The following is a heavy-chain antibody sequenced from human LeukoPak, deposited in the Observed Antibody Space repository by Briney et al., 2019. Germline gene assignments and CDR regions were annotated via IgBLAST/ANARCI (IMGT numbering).Heavy chain of an antibody. CDR2: MNPNTGVT. CDR1: GYTFTGFY. J-gene: IGHJ5*02. D-gene: IGHD6-13*01. CDR3: VRDRGAEQQLSSWFDP. Sequence: ASVKVSCKASGYTFTGFYMHWVRQAPGQGLEWMGWMNPNTGVTNHAQQFQDRVTMTRDTSISTAYMELSRLRSDDTAVYYCVRDRGAEQQLSSWFDPWGQGTLVTVSS. V-gene: IGHV1-2*02.